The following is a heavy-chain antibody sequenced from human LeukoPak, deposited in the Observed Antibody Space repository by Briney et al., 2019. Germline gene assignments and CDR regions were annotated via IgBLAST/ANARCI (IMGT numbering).Heavy chain of an antibody. CDR3: ARAGITMVRGVIISPPDDY. CDR1: GYTFTVYY. V-gene: IGHV1-2*02. J-gene: IGHJ4*02. Sequence: ASVKVSSKASGYTFTVYYMHWVRQAPGQGREGMGWMKPNSGGTNYAQKFQGRVTMTRDTSISTAYMELSRLRSDDTAVYYCARAGITMVRGVIISPPDDYWGQGTLVTVSS. CDR2: MKPNSGGT. D-gene: IGHD3-10*01.